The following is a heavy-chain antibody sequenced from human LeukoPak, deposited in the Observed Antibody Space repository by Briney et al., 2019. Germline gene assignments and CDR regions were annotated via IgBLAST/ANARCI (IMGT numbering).Heavy chain of an antibody. CDR3: ARELPDIVAPDAFDI. Sequence: SVKVSCKASGGTFSSYAISWERQAPGQGLEWMGRIIPIFGTANYAQKFQGRVTITTDESTSTAYMELSSLRSEDTAVYYCARELPDIVAPDAFDIWGQGTMVTVSS. J-gene: IGHJ3*02. CDR2: IIPIFGTA. CDR1: GGTFSSYA. D-gene: IGHD5-12*01. V-gene: IGHV1-69*05.